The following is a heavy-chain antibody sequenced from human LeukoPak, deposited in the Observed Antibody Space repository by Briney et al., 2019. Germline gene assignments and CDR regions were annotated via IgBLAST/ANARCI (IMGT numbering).Heavy chain of an antibody. V-gene: IGHV3-74*01. D-gene: IGHD3-3*01. CDR2: IKGDGIST. Sequence: GGSLRLSCAASGFTLSAYWMHWVRHAPGQGLVWVSRIKGDGISTNYADSVKGRFTISRDIAKNTLYLQMNSLRAEDTGVYYCAKDHYWSIDYWGRGTLVTVSS. CDR3: AKDHYWSIDY. J-gene: IGHJ4*02. CDR1: GFTLSAYW.